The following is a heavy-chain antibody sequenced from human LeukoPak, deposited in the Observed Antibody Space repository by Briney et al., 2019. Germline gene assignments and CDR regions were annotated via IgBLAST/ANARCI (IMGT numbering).Heavy chain of an antibody. V-gene: IGHV4-38-2*01. Sequence: VKPSETLSLTCAVSGSSISSGYYWGWIRQPPGKGLEWIGSIYHSGSTYYNPSLKSRVTISVDTSKNQFSLKLSSVTAADTAVYYCARAAPKYCSGGSCSATDYWGQGALVTVSS. CDR2: IYHSGST. J-gene: IGHJ4*02. CDR3: ARAAPKYCSGGSCSATDY. D-gene: IGHD2-15*01. CDR1: GSSISSGYY.